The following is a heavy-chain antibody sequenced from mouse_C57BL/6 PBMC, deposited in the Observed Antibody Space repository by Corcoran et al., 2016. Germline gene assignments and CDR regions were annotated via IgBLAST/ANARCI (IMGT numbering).Heavy chain of an antibody. CDR1: GYTFTTYG. J-gene: IGHJ3*01. Sequence: QIQLVQSGPELKKPGETVKISCKASGYTFTTYGMSWVKQAPGKGLKWMGWINTYSGVPTYADDFKVRFAFSLETSASTAYLQINNLKNEDTSTYFCARSDYYGSSGGAWFAYWGQGTLVTVSA. CDR3: ARSDYYGSSGGAWFAY. V-gene: IGHV9-3*01. D-gene: IGHD1-1*01. CDR2: INTYSGVP.